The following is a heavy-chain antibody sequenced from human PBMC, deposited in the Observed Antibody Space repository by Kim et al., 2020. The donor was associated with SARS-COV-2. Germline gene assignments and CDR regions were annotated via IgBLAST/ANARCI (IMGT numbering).Heavy chain of an antibody. V-gene: IGHV1-3*01. Sequence: ASVKVSCKASGYTFDSYSLYWVRQAPGQRFEWMGWINGGNGNRRYSQNFQGRVTITRDTSATTAYMELSSLTSKDTAVYYCAREGSGSYNWFDPWGQGTLDTVPS. CDR1: GYTFDSYS. J-gene: IGHJ5*02. D-gene: IGHD3-10*01. CDR2: INGGNGNR. CDR3: AREGSGSYNWFDP.